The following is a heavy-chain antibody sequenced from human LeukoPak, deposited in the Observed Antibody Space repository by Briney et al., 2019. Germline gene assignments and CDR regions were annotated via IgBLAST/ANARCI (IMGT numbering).Heavy chain of an antibody. CDR3: ARDLSVGAGSYQDY. CDR2: ISAYNGNT. J-gene: IGHJ4*02. CDR1: GYTFTNHG. V-gene: IGHV1-18*01. Sequence: ASVKVPCKASGYTFTNHGISWVRQAPGHGLEWMGWISAYNGNTNYAQKLQGRVTMTTDTSTSTAYVELRSLRSDDTAVFYCARDLSVGAGSYQDYWGQGTLVTVSS. D-gene: IGHD3-10*01.